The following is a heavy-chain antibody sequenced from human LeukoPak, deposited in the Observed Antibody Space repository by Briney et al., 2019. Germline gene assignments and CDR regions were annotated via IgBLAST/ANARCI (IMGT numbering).Heavy chain of an antibody. CDR1: GYSISSGYY. J-gene: IGHJ4*02. Sequence: SETLSLTCTVSGYSISSGYYWGWIRQPPGKGLEWIGRIYTTGSTNYNPSLKSRITMSVDTSKNQFSLKLSSVTAADTVVYYCARSGSYSGPYVYWGQGTVVTVSS. CDR2: IYTTGST. V-gene: IGHV4-38-2*02. CDR3: ARSGSYSGPYVY. D-gene: IGHD1-26*01.